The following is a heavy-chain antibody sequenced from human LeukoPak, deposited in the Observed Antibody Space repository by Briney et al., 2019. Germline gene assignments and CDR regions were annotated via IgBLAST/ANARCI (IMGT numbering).Heavy chain of an antibody. CDR1: GGSISSTNYY. D-gene: IGHD6-19*01. CDR2: IYYSGNT. Sequence: SETLSLTCTVSGGSISSTNYYWGWIRQPPGKGLEWIGTIYYSGNTYYNPSLKSRVTISVDTSKNHFSLKVSSVTAADTAVYYCARFGYSSGWYPAWGQGTLVTVSS. CDR3: ARFGYSSGWYPA. J-gene: IGHJ5*02. V-gene: IGHV4-39*02.